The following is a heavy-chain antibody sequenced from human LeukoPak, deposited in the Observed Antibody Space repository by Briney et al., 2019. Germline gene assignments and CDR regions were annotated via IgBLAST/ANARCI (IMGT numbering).Heavy chain of an antibody. CDR3: ARVGGDY. CDR1: GGSFSGYY. Sequence: SETLSLTCAVYGGSFSGYYWSWIRQPPGKGLEWIGEINQSGSTNYNPSLKSRVTISVDTSKNQFTLKLSSVTAADTAVYYCARVGGDYWGQGTLVTVSS. V-gene: IGHV4-34*01. D-gene: IGHD4-23*01. CDR2: INQSGST. J-gene: IGHJ4*02.